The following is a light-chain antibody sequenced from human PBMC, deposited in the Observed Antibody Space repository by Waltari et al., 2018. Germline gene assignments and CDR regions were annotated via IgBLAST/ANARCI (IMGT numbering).Light chain of an antibody. V-gene: IGLV2-14*03. CDR3: TSYTRGSTF. CDR2: DVR. CDR1: SSDVGDFNY. Sequence: QTALTQPASVSGSPGQSITISCTGTSSDVGDFNYVSWYQQHPGKAPKLIIYDVRYLPSGFSNPFSGSKSGNTASLSISGLQAEDDADYYCTSYTRGSTFFGGGTRLTVL. J-gene: IGLJ2*01.